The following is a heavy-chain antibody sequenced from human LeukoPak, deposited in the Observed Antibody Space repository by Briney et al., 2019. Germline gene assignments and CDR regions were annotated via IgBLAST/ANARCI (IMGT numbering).Heavy chain of an antibody. V-gene: IGHV4-59*12. CDR1: GSSISSYY. CDR2: IYYSGST. Sequence: PSETLSLTCTVSGSSISSYYWNWIRQPPGKGLEWIGYIYYSGSTNYNPSLKSRVTISVDTSKNQFSLKLSSVTAADTAVYYCARDKGYYGSGSYYFWFDPWGQGTLVTVSS. D-gene: IGHD3-10*01. J-gene: IGHJ5*02. CDR3: ARDKGYYGSGSYYFWFDP.